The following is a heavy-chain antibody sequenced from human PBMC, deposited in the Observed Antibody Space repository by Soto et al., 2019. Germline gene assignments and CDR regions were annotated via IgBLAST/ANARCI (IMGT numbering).Heavy chain of an antibody. Sequence: EVQLVESGGGLVQPGGSLRLSCAASGFTISRYSMNWVRQSPGKGLEWVSYISSSSSTIYYADSVKGRLTISRDKAKNSLYLQMNSLRDEDTAVYYCAREGYPFDYWGQGTLVTVSS. V-gene: IGHV3-48*02. J-gene: IGHJ4*02. CDR2: ISSSSSTI. D-gene: IGHD5-12*01. CDR1: GFTISRYS. CDR3: AREGYPFDY.